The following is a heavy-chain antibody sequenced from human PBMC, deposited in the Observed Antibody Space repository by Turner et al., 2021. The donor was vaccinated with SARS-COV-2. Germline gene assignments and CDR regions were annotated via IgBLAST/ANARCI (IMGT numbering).Heavy chain of an antibody. J-gene: IGHJ3*01. CDR3: ARVRTVTCITTTCLPSDAFDL. V-gene: IGHV4-39*01. Sequence: QLQLQESGPGLVKPSETLSLTCTVSGGSITTSCYYWGWIRQPPGKGLEWIGSIHYSGSTYYNASLESRVTISVDTSKNQFSLKLTSVTAADTAVYYCARVRTVTCITTTCLPSDAFDLWGQGTMVPVSS. CDR2: IHYSGST. CDR1: GGSITTSCYY. D-gene: IGHD3-10*01.